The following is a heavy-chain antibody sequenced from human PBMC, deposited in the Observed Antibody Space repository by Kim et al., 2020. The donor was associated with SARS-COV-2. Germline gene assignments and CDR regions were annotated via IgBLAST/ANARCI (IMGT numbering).Heavy chain of an antibody. Sequence: SETLSLTCAVYGGSFSGYYWSWIRQPPGKGLEWIGEINHSGSTNYNPSLKSRVTISVDTSKNQFSLKLSSVTAADTAVYYCARKDTVIRDYYYYGMDVWG. V-gene: IGHV4-34*01. CDR2: INHSGST. D-gene: IGHD4-4*01. CDR1: GGSFSGYY. CDR3: ARKDTVIRDYYYYGMDV. J-gene: IGHJ6*01.